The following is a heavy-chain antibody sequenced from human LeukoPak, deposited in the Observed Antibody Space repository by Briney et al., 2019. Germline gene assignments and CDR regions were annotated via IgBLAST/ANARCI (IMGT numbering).Heavy chain of an antibody. CDR1: GFTFSNAW. V-gene: IGHV3-21*01. Sequence: GGSLRLSCAASGFTFSNAWMSWVRQAPGKGLEWVSSISSSSSYIYYADSVKGRFTISRDNAKNSLYLQMNSLRAEDTAVYYCAWSNYYGSSGYYLDAFDIWGQGTMVTVSS. J-gene: IGHJ3*02. CDR3: AWSNYYGSSGYYLDAFDI. D-gene: IGHD3-22*01. CDR2: ISSSSSYI.